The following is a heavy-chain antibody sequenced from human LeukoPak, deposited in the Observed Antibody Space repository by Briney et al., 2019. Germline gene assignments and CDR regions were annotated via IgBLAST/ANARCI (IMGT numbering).Heavy chain of an antibody. V-gene: IGHV3-7*01. CDR2: IKQDGSEK. CDR3: ARDGKSGSYSNDY. CDR1: GFTFSSYW. J-gene: IGHJ4*02. Sequence: GGSLRLSCAASGFTFSSYWMSWVRQAPGKGLEWVANIKQDGSEKYYVDSVKGRFTISRDNAKNSLYLQMNSLRAEDTAVYYCARDGKSGSYSNDYWGQGTLVTVSS. D-gene: IGHD1-26*01.